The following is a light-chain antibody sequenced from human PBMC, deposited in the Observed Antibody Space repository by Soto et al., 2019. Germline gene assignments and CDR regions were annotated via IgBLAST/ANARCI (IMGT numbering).Light chain of an antibody. CDR1: SSDVGGYNY. CDR2: EVT. CDR3: SSFTSRFTFNYV. V-gene: IGLV2-14*01. Sequence: QSVLTQPASVSGSPGQSISISCTGTSSDVGGYNYVSWYQQYPGKAPKILIYEVTTRPSGVYDRFSGSKSGNTASLTISGLQAEDDADYYCSSFTSRFTFNYVFGTGTKVTV. J-gene: IGLJ1*01.